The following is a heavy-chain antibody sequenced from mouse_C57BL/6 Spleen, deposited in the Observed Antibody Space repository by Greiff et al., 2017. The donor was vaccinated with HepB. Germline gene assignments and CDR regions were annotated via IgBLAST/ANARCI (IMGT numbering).Heavy chain of an antibody. CDR2: ISSGSSTI. V-gene: IGHV5-17*01. Sequence: EVQGVESGGGLVKPGGSLKLSCAASGFTFSDYGMHWVRQAPEKGLEWVAYISSGSSTIYYADTVKGRFTISRDNAKNTLFLQMTSLRSEDTAMYYCARTLNWYAMDYWGQGTSVTVSS. D-gene: IGHD1-3*01. CDR3: ARTLNWYAMDY. CDR1: GFTFSDYG. J-gene: IGHJ4*01.